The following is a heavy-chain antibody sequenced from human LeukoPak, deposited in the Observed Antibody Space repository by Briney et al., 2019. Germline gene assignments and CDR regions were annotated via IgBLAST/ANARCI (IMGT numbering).Heavy chain of an antibody. Sequence: SETLSLTCAVYGGSFSGYYWSWIRQPPGKGLEWIGEINHSGSTNYNPSLKSRVTISVDTSKNQFSLKLSSVTAADTAVYYCARSLEAPFDAFDIWGQGTMVTVSS. D-gene: IGHD1-1*01. CDR1: GGSFSGYY. CDR3: ARSLEAPFDAFDI. V-gene: IGHV4-34*01. J-gene: IGHJ3*02. CDR2: INHSGST.